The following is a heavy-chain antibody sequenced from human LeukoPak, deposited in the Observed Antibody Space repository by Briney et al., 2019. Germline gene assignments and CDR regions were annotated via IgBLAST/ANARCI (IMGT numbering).Heavy chain of an antibody. Sequence: GGSLRLSCEAFGLPFSNYWMHWVRQVPGEGLVWVSRINSDGSSTSYADSVKGRFTISRDNAKNTLYLQMNSLRAEDTAVYYCAREVSGWYGGDYWGQGTLVTVSS. D-gene: IGHD6-19*01. CDR1: GLPFSNYW. V-gene: IGHV3-74*01. CDR2: INSDGSST. CDR3: AREVSGWYGGDY. J-gene: IGHJ4*02.